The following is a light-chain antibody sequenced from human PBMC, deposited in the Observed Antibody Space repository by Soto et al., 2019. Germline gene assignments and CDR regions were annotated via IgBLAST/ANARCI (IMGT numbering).Light chain of an antibody. J-gene: IGLJ1*01. V-gene: IGLV2-14*01. Sequence: QSALAQPASLSGSPGQSITISCTGTSSDIGAYDYVSWFQRHPGKAPKLMISEVNNRPSGVYNRFSGSKSGNTASLTISGLQAEDEADYYCCSYAGSYTYVFGTGTKVTV. CDR2: EVN. CDR1: SSDIGAYDY. CDR3: CSYAGSYTYV.